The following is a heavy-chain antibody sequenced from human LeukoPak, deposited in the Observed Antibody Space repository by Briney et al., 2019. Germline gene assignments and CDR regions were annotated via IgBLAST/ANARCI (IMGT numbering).Heavy chain of an antibody. V-gene: IGHV1-2*02. J-gene: IGHJ4*02. CDR3: ARDQDYVWGSYREYYFDY. CDR2: INPNSGGT. D-gene: IGHD3-16*01. Sequence: ASVKVSFKASGYTFTGYYMHWVRQAPGQGLEWMGWINPNSGGTNYAQKFQGRVTMTRDTSISTAYMELSRLRSDDTAVYYCARDQDYVWGSYREYYFDYWGQGTLVTVSS. CDR1: GYTFTGYY.